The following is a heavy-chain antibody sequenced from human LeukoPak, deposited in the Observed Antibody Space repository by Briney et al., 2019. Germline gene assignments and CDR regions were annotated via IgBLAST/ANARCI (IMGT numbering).Heavy chain of an antibody. V-gene: IGHV4-59*01. CDR1: AGSISSYY. CDR2: ISYSGNT. CDR3: ARGQDLFDF. D-gene: IGHD3-3*01. Sequence: PSETLSLTCTVSAGSISSYYWSWIRQPPGKGLEWIGFISYSGNTNYSPSLKSRVTISVDTSKNQFSLKLSSVTAADTAVYYCARGQDLFDFWGQGTLVTVSS. J-gene: IGHJ4*02.